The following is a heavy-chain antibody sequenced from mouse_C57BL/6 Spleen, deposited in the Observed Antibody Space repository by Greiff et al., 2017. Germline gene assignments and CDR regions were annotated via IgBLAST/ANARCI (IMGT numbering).Heavy chain of an antibody. J-gene: IGHJ4*01. Sequence: VQLQQPGAELVRPGSSVKLSCKASGYTFTSYWMDWVKQRPGQGLEWIGNIYPSDSETHYNQKFKDKATLTVDKSSSTAYMQLSSLTSEDSAVYYCATQLRGYAMDYWGQGTSVTVSS. CDR3: ATQLRGYAMDY. D-gene: IGHD1-1*01. CDR2: IYPSDSET. CDR1: GYTFTSYW. V-gene: IGHV1-61*01.